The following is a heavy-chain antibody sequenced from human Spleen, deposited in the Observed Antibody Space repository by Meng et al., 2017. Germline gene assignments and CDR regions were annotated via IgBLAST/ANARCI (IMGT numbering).Heavy chain of an antibody. CDR1: GFTVSSNE. J-gene: IGHJ4*02. CDR3: ARDLSYGYYYFDY. Sequence: GESLKISCAASGFTVSSNEMSWVRQAPGKGLEWVSSISGDSTYFADSGKGRFTISRDNSKNTLYLQMNSLRAEDTAVYYCARDLSYGYYYFDYWGQGTLVTVSS. D-gene: IGHD5-18*01. CDR2: ISGDST. V-gene: IGHV3-38-3*01.